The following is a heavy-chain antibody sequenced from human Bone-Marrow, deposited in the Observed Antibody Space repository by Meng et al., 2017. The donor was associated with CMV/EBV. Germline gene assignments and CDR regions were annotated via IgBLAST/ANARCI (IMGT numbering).Heavy chain of an antibody. CDR1: GYTFTNYY. Sequence: ASVKVSCKASGYTFTNYYMHWVRQAPGQGLEWMGWINPNSGATNYAQKFQGRVTLTRDTSISTAYMELSRLRSDDTAVYYCARVTVGATSWFDPWGQGTLVTVSS. CDR2: INPNSGAT. J-gene: IGHJ5*02. D-gene: IGHD1-26*01. V-gene: IGHV1-2*02. CDR3: ARVTVGATSWFDP.